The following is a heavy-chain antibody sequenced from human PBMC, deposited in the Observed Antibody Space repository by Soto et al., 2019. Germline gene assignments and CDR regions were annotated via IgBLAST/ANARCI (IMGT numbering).Heavy chain of an antibody. CDR2: IWYDGTNK. Sequence: VQLVESGGGVVQPGRSLRLTCAGSRSTFRSYGIHWVRQAQGKGLEWVAIIWYDGTNKYYADSVRGRFTVSKDNSKNTLYLQMNRVRVEDTAVYHCASQFYDVLPGWGPVDYWGQGALVTVSS. V-gene: IGHV3-33*01. D-gene: IGHD3-9*01. CDR1: RSTFRSYG. CDR3: ASQFYDVLPGWGPVDY. J-gene: IGHJ4*02.